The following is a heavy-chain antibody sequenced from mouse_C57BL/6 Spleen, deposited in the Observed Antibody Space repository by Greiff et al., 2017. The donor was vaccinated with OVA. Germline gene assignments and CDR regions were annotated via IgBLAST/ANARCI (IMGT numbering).Heavy chain of an antibody. CDR1: GYTFTSYG. CDR3: ARFSITTVVATPFDY. CDR2: IDPSDSYT. V-gene: IGHV1-59*01. Sequence: QVQLQQSGAELARPGASVKLSCKASGYTFTSYGISWVKQRPGQGLEWIGVIDPSDSYTNYNQKFKGKATLTVDTSSSTAYMQLSSLTSEDSAVYYCARFSITTVVATPFDYWGQGTTLTVSS. D-gene: IGHD1-1*01. J-gene: IGHJ2*01.